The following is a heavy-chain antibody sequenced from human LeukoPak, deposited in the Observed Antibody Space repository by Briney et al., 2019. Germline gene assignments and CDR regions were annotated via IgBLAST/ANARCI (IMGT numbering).Heavy chain of an antibody. V-gene: IGHV1-18*01. CDR1: GYTFTNYG. CDR2: ISAYNGNT. Sequence: ASVKVSCKSSGYTFTNYGINWVRQALGHGLEWMGWISAYNGNTNYAQNLQGRVTLTTDTSTNTAYMDLRSLRSDDTAVYYCARGVLWFRQTDYYGMNVWGQGTTVTVSS. CDR3: ARGVLWFRQTDYYGMNV. D-gene: IGHD3-10*01. J-gene: IGHJ6*02.